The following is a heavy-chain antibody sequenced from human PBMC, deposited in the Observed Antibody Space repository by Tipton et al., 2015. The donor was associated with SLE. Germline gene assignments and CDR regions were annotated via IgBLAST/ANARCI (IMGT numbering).Heavy chain of an antibody. D-gene: IGHD1-26*01. Sequence: SLRLSCAASGFTFDDSAMHWVRQAPGKGLEWVSGISWNSGSIGYADSVKGRFTISRDNAKNSLYLQMNSLRAEDTALYYCAKDRGFIVGATSGAFDIWGQGTMVTVSS. CDR3: AKDRGFIVGATSGAFDI. J-gene: IGHJ3*02. V-gene: IGHV3-9*01. CDR1: GFTFDDSA. CDR2: ISWNSGSI.